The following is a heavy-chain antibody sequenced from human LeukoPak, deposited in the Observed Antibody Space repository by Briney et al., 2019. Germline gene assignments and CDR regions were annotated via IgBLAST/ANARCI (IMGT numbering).Heavy chain of an antibody. CDR3: ARVGYCSGDRCYFHFDY. CDR1: GYTFTGYY. J-gene: IGHJ4*02. D-gene: IGHD2-15*01. CDR2: INPKNGDT. Sequence: ASVKVSCKASGYTFTGYYMHWMRQAPGQGLEWMGWINPKNGDTNYAQKFQGRVTMARDTSISTVYMELNRLTSDDTALYYCARVGYCSGDRCYFHFDYWGQGTLVTVSS. V-gene: IGHV1-2*02.